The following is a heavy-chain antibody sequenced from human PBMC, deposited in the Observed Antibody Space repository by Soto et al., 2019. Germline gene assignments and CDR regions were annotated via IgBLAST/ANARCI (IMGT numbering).Heavy chain of an antibody. Sequence: PSETLSLTFAVPGGPISSGGYSWSWIRQPPGKGLEWIGYIYHSGSTYYNPSLKSRVTISVDRSKNQFSLKLSSVTAADTAVYYCARVPDRWGQGTLVTVS. V-gene: IGHV4-30-2*01. D-gene: IGHD2-2*01. CDR2: IYHSGST. CDR3: ARVPDR. J-gene: IGHJ5*02. CDR1: GGPISSGGYS.